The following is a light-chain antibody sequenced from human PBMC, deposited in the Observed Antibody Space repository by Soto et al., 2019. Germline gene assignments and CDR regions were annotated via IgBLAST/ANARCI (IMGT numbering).Light chain of an antibody. V-gene: IGKV3-20*01. CDR2: GAS. Sequence: EIVLTQSPGTLSLSPGARATLSCRASQSVSSSYLAWYQQKPGQAPRLLIYGASSRATGIPDRFSGSGSGTDFTLTISRLEPEDFAVYYCHQYGSLYTFGQGTKLEIK. CDR1: QSVSSSY. CDR3: HQYGSLYT. J-gene: IGKJ2*01.